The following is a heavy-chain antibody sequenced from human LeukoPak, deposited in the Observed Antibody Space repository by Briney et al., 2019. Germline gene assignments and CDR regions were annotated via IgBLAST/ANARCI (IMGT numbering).Heavy chain of an antibody. CDR1: GFTFSRYW. Sequence: GGSLRLSCAASGFTFSRYWMSWVRQAPGKGLEWVSVIYSGGSTYYADSVKGRFTISRDNSKNTLYLQMNSLRAEDTAVYYCVIRGVSDYWGQGTLVTVSS. V-gene: IGHV3-53*01. CDR2: IYSGGST. CDR3: VIRGVSDY. D-gene: IGHD3-10*01. J-gene: IGHJ4*02.